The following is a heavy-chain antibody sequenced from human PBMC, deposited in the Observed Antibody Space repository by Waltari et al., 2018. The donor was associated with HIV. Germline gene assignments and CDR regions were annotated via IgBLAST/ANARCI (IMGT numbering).Heavy chain of an antibody. Sequence: VQSPTEVRRPGASVRVPCRTSGYKFVNHDITWVGQATGKGLEWMGCINPKTGERHALEKYWGRLTLKRNISTATAYLDLANLTRDDTATYYCTRGLALRIAAPGADVWGQGTSVIVFS. V-gene: IGHV1-8*01. CDR3: TRGLALRIAAPGADV. CDR1: GYKFVNHD. J-gene: IGHJ4*02. D-gene: IGHD4-17*01. CDR2: INPKTGER.